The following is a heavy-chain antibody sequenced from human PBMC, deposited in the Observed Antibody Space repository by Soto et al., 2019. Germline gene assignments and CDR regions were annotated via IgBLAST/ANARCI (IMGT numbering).Heavy chain of an antibody. CDR3: ARSTGSGFRPGTHRFNWFDP. D-gene: IGHD5-12*01. V-gene: IGHV1-69*01. CDR2: IIPIFRTP. Sequence: QVQLVQSGAEVKQPGSSVKVSCQASGVTFSSFAISWVRQAPGQGLEWMGGIIPIFRTPNYAQNFQGRVTITADESTSSVYMVLSRLRSEDTAVYYCARSTGSGFRPGTHRFNWFDPWGQGALVTVSS. CDR1: GVTFSSFA. J-gene: IGHJ5*02.